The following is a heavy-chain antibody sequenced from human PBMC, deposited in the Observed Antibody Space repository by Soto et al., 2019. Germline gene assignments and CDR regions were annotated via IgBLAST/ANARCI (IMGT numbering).Heavy chain of an antibody. D-gene: IGHD3-22*01. J-gene: IGHJ2*01. CDR1: GFTFSSYA. CDR3: AKEVSSGYYPYWYFDL. CDR2: ISTSGGST. V-gene: IGHV3-23*01. Sequence: EVQLLESGGGLVQPGVSLRVSCAASGFTFSSYAMSWVRQAPGKGLEWVSGISTSGGSTYYADSVKGRFTISRDNSKNTLYLQMTSLGAEDTAVYYCAKEVSSGYYPYWYFDLWGRGTLVTVSS.